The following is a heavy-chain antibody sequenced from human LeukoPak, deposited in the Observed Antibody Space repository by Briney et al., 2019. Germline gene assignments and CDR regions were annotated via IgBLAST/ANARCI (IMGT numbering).Heavy chain of an antibody. CDR1: GFTFSSYA. CDR3: AKGGRRSYGQWLVLEGYFDY. D-gene: IGHD6-19*01. Sequence: PGGSLRLSCAASGFTFSSYAMHWVRQAPGKGLEWVSGISWNSGSIGYADSVKGRFTISRDNAKNSLYLQMNSLRAEDTALYYCAKGGRRSYGQWLVLEGYFDYWGQGTLVTVSS. J-gene: IGHJ4*02. V-gene: IGHV3-9*01. CDR2: ISWNSGSI.